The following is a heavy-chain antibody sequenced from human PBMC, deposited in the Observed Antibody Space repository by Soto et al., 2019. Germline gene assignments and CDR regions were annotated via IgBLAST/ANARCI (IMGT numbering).Heavy chain of an antibody. CDR2: IKQDGSEK. CDR1: GFTFSSYW. V-gene: IGHV3-7*01. CDR3: ASLFPSIAAQYYYYYYYMDV. D-gene: IGHD6-6*01. J-gene: IGHJ6*03. Sequence: GGSLRLSCAASGFTFSSYWMSWVRQAPGKGLEWVANIKQDGSEKYYVDSVKGRFTISRDNAKNSLYLQMNSLRAEDTAVYYCASLFPSIAAQYYYYYYYMDVWGKGTTVTVSS.